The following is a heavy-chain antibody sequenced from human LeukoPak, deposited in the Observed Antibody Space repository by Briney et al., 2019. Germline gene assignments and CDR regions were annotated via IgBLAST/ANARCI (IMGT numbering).Heavy chain of an antibody. Sequence: PGGSLRLSCAASGFTFSSYAMHWVRQAPGKGLEWVAVISYDGSNKYYADSVKGRFTISRDNSKNTLYLQMNSLRAEDTAVYYCAIVSGAEAGIRYFDWLLRGAAFDIWGQGTMVTVSS. D-gene: IGHD3-9*01. J-gene: IGHJ3*02. CDR3: AIVSGAEAGIRYFDWLLRGAAFDI. V-gene: IGHV3-30-3*01. CDR1: GFTFSSYA. CDR2: ISYDGSNK.